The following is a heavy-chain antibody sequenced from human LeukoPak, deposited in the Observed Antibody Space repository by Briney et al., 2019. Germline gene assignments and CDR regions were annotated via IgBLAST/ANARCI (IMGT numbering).Heavy chain of an antibody. J-gene: IGHJ4*02. D-gene: IGHD6-19*01. CDR1: GFTFSSYY. CDR3: ARDYSSGWYPFDY. V-gene: IGHV3-66*01. Sequence: PGGSLRLSCAASGFTFSSYYMSWVRQAPGKGLEWVSVIYSGGSTYYADSVKGRFTISRDNSKNTLYLQMNSLRAEDAAVYYCARDYSSGWYPFDYWGQGTLVTVSS. CDR2: IYSGGST.